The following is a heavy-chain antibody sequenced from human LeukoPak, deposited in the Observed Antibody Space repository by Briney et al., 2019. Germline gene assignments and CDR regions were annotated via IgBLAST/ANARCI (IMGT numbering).Heavy chain of an antibody. D-gene: IGHD3-3*01. J-gene: IGHJ5*02. CDR1: GGTFSSYA. Sequence: SVKVSCKASGGTFSSYAISWVRQAPGQGLEWMGGIIPIFGTANYAQKFQGRVTITTDESTSTAYMELSSLRSEDTAVYYCARVGDFWSGYYRGWFDPWGQGTLVTVSS. CDR2: IIPIFGTA. V-gene: IGHV1-69*05. CDR3: ARVGDFWSGYYRGWFDP.